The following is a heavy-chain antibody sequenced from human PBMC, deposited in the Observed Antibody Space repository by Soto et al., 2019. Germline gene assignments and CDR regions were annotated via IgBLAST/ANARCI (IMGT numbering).Heavy chain of an antibody. V-gene: IGHV4-30-2*01. CDR2: IYHSGTT. CDR1: GGSIGNDDYT. D-gene: IGHD2-15*01. J-gene: IGHJ4*02. Sequence: SETLSLTCTVSGGSIGNDDYTWSWVRQPPGKGLEWIGYIYHSGTTYYNPSLTSRVTISVDGSNNQFSLKLTSMTAADTAVYYCATVIPATRYFAYWGQGILVTVSS. CDR3: ATVIPATRYFAY.